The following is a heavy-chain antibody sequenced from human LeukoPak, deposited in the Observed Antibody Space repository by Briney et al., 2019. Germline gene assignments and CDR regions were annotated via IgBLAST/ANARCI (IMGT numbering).Heavy chain of an antibody. CDR3: AKGSHYYDSSGCYFDY. Sequence: GRSLRLSCAASGFTFSSYGMHWVRQAPGKGLEWVAVITYDGSNKYYADSVKGRFTISRDNSKNTLYLQMNSLRAEDTAVYYCAKGSHYYDSSGCYFDYWGQGTLVTVSS. V-gene: IGHV3-30*18. CDR1: GFTFSSYG. J-gene: IGHJ4*02. D-gene: IGHD3-22*01. CDR2: ITYDGSNK.